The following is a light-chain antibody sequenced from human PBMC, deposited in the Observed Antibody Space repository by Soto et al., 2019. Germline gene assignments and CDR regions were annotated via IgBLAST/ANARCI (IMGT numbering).Light chain of an antibody. Sequence: ESLLTQSPGTLSLSPGERSTLSGRASQSVRNSNLSWYQQKPGQAPRRLIYGASGRATGIPDRFSCSGSGTDFTLTISRLEPEDFAVYYCQQYGSSPYTFGRGTKLEI. CDR3: QQYGSSPYT. J-gene: IGKJ2*01. V-gene: IGKV3-20*01. CDR2: GAS. CDR1: QSVRNSN.